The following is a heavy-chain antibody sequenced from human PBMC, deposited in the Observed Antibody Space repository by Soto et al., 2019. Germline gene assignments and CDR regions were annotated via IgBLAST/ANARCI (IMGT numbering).Heavy chain of an antibody. CDR3: AKEGYGDYYYYYYMDV. CDR2: ISYDGSNK. D-gene: IGHD4-17*01. Sequence: AGGSLRLSCAASGFTFSSYGMHWVRQAPGKGLEWVAVISYDGSNKYYADSVKGRFTISRDNSKNTLYLQMNSLRAEDTAVYYCAKEGYGDYYYYYYMDVWGKGTTVTVSS. V-gene: IGHV3-30*18. CDR1: GFTFSSYG. J-gene: IGHJ6*03.